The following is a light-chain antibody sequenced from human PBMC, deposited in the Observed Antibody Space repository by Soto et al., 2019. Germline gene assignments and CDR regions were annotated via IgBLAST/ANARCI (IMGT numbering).Light chain of an antibody. CDR1: QSVSSSD. CDR2: GAS. CDR3: QQYGSLYT. V-gene: IGKV3-20*01. J-gene: IGKJ2*01. Sequence: EIVLTQSPGTLSLSPGERATLSCRASQSVSSSDLAWYQQKPGQAPRLLIYGASSRATGIPDRFSGSGSGTDFTLTISRLEPEDFAVYYGQQYGSLYTFGQGTKLEIK.